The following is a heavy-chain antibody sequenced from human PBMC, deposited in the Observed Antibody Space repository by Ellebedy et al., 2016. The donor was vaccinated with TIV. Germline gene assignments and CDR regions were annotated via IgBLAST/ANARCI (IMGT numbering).Heavy chain of an antibody. Sequence: SQTLSLTCXVSGGSISSGGYSWSWIRQPPGKGLEWIGYIYHSGSTYYNPSLKSRVTISVDRSKNQFSLKLSPVTAADTAVYYCARLRVAVDAFDIWGQGTMVTVSS. D-gene: IGHD2-15*01. V-gene: IGHV4-30-2*02. CDR2: IYHSGST. J-gene: IGHJ3*02. CDR1: GGSISSGGYS. CDR3: ARLRVAVDAFDI.